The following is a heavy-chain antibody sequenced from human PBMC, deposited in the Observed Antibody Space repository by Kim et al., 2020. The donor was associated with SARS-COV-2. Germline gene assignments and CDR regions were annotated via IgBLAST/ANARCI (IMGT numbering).Heavy chain of an antibody. CDR1: GDSISSGVYY. V-gene: IGHV4-61*02. CDR2: FFNDGTT. CDR3: AGNRGLIPYWLEP. Sequence: SETLSLTCSVSGDSISSGVYYWSWLRQSAGKGLEWIGRFFNDGTTNYNSSLKSRATISADTSKHRLSRRLVSVTAEDTAVYYCAGNRGLIPYWLEPWGQRPLDTVSS. J-gene: IGHJ5*02. D-gene: IGHD3-16*01.